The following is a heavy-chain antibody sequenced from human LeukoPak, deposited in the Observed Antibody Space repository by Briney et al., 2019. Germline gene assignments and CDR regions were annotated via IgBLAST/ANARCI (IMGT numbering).Heavy chain of an antibody. J-gene: IGHJ4*02. D-gene: IGHD6-19*01. Sequence: PGGSLRLSCAASGFTVSSNYMSWVRQAPGKGLEWVSVIYSGGSTYYSDSVKGRFTISRDNSKNTLYLQINSLRAEDTAVYYCARERSSGWVDYFDYWGQGTLVTVSS. V-gene: IGHV3-53*01. CDR3: ARERSSGWVDYFDY. CDR1: GFTVSSNY. CDR2: IYSGGST.